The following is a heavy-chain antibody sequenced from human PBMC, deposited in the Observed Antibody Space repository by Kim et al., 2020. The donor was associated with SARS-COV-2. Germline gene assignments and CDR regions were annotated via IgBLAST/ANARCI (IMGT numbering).Heavy chain of an antibody. J-gene: IGHJ6*02. Sequence: ASVKVSCKASGYTFTSYYMHWVRQAPGQGLEWMGIINPSGGSTSYAQKFQGRVTMTRDTSTSTVYMELSSLRSEDTAVYYCAREEGGATARYYYGMDVWGQGTTVTVSS. CDR2: INPSGGST. V-gene: IGHV1-46*01. CDR3: AREEGGATARYYYGMDV. D-gene: IGHD2-21*02. CDR1: GYTFTSYY.